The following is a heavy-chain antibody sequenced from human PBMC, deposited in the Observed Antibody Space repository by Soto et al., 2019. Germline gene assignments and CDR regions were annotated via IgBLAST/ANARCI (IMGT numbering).Heavy chain of an antibody. J-gene: IGHJ5*02. CDR3: ARFGGWNARGFDP. V-gene: IGHV1-3*05. Sequence: QVQLVQSGAEEKKPGASVKVSCKASGYTFTSYAMHWVRQAPGQRLEWMGWINAGNGNTKYSQKFQGRVTITRDTSASTAYMELSSLRSEDTAVYYCARFGGWNARGFDPWGQGTLVTVSS. CDR2: INAGNGNT. D-gene: IGHD1-1*01. CDR1: GYTFTSYA.